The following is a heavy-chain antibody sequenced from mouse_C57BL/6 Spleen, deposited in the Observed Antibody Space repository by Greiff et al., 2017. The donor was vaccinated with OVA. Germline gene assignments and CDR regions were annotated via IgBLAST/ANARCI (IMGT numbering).Heavy chain of an antibody. J-gene: IGHJ3*01. CDR1: GYTFTSYW. V-gene: IGHV1-69*01. CDR2: IDPSDSYT. D-gene: IGHD2-2*01. Sequence: QVQLQQPGAELVMPGASVKLSCKASGYTFTSYWMHWVKQRPGQGLEWIGEIDPSDSYTNYNQKFKGNSTLTVDKSSSTAYMQLSSLTSEDSAVYYCAIMVTTEGFAYWGQGTLVTVSA. CDR3: AIMVTTEGFAY.